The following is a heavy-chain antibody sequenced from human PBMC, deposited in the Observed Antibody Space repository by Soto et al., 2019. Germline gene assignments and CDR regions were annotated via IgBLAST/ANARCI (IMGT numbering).Heavy chain of an antibody. Sequence: GGSLRLSCAAPGFTFSSYAMHWVRQAPGKGLEWVAVISYDGSNKYYADSVKGRFTISRDNSENTLYLQMNSLRAEDTAVYYCARGDYYDTSGYYYSHWGQGTLVTVSS. V-gene: IGHV3-30-3*01. J-gene: IGHJ4*02. D-gene: IGHD3-22*01. CDR2: ISYDGSNK. CDR1: GFTFSSYA. CDR3: ARGDYYDTSGYYYSH.